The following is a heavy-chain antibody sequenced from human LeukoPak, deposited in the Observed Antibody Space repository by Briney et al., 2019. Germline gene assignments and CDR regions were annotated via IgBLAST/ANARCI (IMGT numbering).Heavy chain of an antibody. CDR3: ARDPGKVGYCSGGSCYYYYYGMDV. J-gene: IGHJ6*02. CDR2: ISGSGSTI. V-gene: IGHV3-11*01. D-gene: IGHD2-15*01. Sequence: GGSLRLSCAASGFTFSDYYMSWIRQAPGKGLEWVSYISGSGSTIYYADSVKGRFTISRDNAKNSLYLQMNSLRAEDTAVYYCARDPGKVGYCSGGSCYYYYYGMDVWGQGTTVTVSS. CDR1: GFTFSDYY.